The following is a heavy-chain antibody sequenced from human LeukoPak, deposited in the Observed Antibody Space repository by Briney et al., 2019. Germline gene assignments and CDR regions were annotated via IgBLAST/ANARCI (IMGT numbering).Heavy chain of an antibody. CDR1: GGSISSSSYY. Sequence: SETLSLTCTVSGGSISSSSYYWGWIRQPPGKGLEWIGSIYYSGSTYYNPSLKSRVTISVDTSKNQFSLKLSSVTAADTAVYYCARRYGSYVGFSNWGQGTLVTVSS. J-gene: IGHJ4*02. V-gene: IGHV4-39*01. CDR3: ARRYGSYVGFSN. CDR2: IYYSGST. D-gene: IGHD6-13*01.